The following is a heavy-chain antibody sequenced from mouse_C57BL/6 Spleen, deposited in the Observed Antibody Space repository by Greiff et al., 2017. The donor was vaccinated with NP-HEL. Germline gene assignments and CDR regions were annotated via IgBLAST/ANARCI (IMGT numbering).Heavy chain of an antibody. V-gene: IGHV1-81*01. CDR3: ARMITRPYYYAMDY. J-gene: IGHJ4*01. CDR1: GYTFTSYG. D-gene: IGHD2-4*01. Sequence: QVQLQQSGAELARPGASVKLSCKASGYTFTSYGISWVKQRTGQGLEWIGEIYPRSGNTYYNEKFKGKATLTADKSSSTAYMELRSLTSEDSAVYFCARMITRPYYYAMDYWGQGTSVTVSS. CDR2: IYPRSGNT.